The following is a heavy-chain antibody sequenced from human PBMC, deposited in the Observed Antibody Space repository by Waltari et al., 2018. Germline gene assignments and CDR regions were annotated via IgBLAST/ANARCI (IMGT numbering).Heavy chain of an antibody. CDR1: VFTVSSNY. Sequence: EVQLVESGGGLIQPGGSLRLSCAASVFTVSSNYMSWVRQAPGTGLEWVSVIYSGGSTYYADSVKGRFTISRDNSKNTLYLQMNSLRAEDTAVYYCAREVGRVVAATSLSNDAFDIWGQGTMVTVSS. D-gene: IGHD2-15*01. CDR3: AREVGRVVAATSLSNDAFDI. CDR2: IYSGGST. V-gene: IGHV3-53*01. J-gene: IGHJ3*02.